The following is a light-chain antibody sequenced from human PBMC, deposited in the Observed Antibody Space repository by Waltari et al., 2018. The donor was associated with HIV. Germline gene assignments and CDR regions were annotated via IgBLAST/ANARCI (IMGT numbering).Light chain of an antibody. V-gene: IGKV1-39*01. Sequence: DIQMTQSPSSVSASVGDRVTITCRASQSISSYLNWYQQKPGKAPKHLMYAASSLPSGVPSRFSGSGSGTEFALTISSLQPEDIATYYCQQGYSIPPWTFGQGTKVEIK. J-gene: IGKJ1*01. CDR1: QSISSY. CDR2: AAS. CDR3: QQGYSIPPWT.